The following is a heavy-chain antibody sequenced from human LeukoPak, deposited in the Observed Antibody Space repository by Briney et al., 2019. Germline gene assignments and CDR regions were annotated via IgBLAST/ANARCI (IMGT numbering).Heavy chain of an antibody. Sequence: SETLSLTCTVSGDSISTSYWSWIRQPPGKGLEWIGYIYYSGRTIYNPSLKSRVTISVDTSMAVDTSKIQVSLNLDSVTAADTAVYYCARDIAATGNLDCWGQGTLVTVSS. CDR2: IYYSGRT. V-gene: IGHV4-59*01. CDR1: GDSISTSY. CDR3: ARDIAATGNLDC. D-gene: IGHD6-13*01. J-gene: IGHJ4*02.